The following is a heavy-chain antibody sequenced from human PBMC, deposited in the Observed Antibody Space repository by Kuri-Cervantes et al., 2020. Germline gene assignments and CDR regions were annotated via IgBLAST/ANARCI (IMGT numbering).Heavy chain of an antibody. CDR3: AKQTGRDIRGVIFADAFDI. Sequence: GESLKISCAASGFTFSSYAMSWVRQAPGKGLEWVSAISGSGGSTYYADSVKGRFTISRDNSKNTLYLQMNSLRAEDTAVYYCAKQTGRDIRGVIFADAFDIWGQGTMVTVSS. J-gene: IGHJ3*02. V-gene: IGHV3-23*01. CDR2: ISGSGGST. D-gene: IGHD3-10*01. CDR1: GFTFSSYA.